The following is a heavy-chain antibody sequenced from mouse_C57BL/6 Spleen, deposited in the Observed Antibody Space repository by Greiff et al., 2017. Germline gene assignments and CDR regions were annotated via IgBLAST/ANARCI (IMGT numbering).Heavy chain of an antibody. CDR2: IDPSDSET. J-gene: IGHJ3*01. CDR3: ARDYGRSYQAWFAY. V-gene: IGHV1-52*01. CDR1: GYNFTSYW. D-gene: IGHD1-1*01. Sequence: VQLQQPGAELVRPGSSVKLSCKASGYNFTSYWMHWVKQRPIQGLEWIGNIDPSDSETHYNQKFKDKATLTVDKSSSTAYMQLSSLTSEDSAVYYCARDYGRSYQAWFAYWGQGTLVTVSA.